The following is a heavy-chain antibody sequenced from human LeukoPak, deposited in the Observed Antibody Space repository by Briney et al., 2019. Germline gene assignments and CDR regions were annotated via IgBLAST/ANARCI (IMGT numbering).Heavy chain of an antibody. CDR1: GFTFSSYF. CDR3: ARGLCGGDCYSG. D-gene: IGHD2-21*02. CDR2: ISSTSSYI. Sequence: GGSLRLSCAASGFTFSSYFMNWVRQAPGKGLEWVSAISSTSSYIYYADSVKGRFTISRDNAKNSLYLQMNSLRAEDTAAYYCARGLCGGDCYSGWGQGTLVTVSS. J-gene: IGHJ4*02. V-gene: IGHV3-21*01.